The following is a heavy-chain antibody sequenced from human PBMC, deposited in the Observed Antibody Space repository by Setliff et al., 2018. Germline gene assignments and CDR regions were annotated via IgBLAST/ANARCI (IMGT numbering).Heavy chain of an antibody. CDR2: IYSSGSI. Sequence: PSETLSLTCTVSGGSINSGSYYWSWIRQSAGKGLEWIGNIYSSGSIKYNPSLRSRVTISVDTVKNQFSLRLSSLTAADTAVYYCARAPDSGTYYNLYPYYNDVWGKGTTVTVSS. CDR3: ARAPDSGTYYNLYPYYNDV. CDR1: GGSINSGSYY. V-gene: IGHV4-61*09. D-gene: IGHD1-26*01. J-gene: IGHJ6*03.